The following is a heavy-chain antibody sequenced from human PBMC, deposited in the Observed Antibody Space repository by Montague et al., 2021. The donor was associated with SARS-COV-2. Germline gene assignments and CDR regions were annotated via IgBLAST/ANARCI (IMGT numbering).Heavy chain of an antibody. CDR1: GGSLSGYY. V-gene: IGHV4-34*01. Sequence: SETLSLTCAVYGGSLSGYYWSWIRQPPGKGLEWMGEINHSGSTNYNPSLKSRVTISLDTSKNQFSLKLSSVTAADTAVYYCAGGRRWYNWRDETSYYYGMDVWGQGTTVTVSS. J-gene: IGHJ6*02. CDR2: INHSGST. CDR3: AGGRRWYNWRDETSYYYGMDV. D-gene: IGHD1-20*01.